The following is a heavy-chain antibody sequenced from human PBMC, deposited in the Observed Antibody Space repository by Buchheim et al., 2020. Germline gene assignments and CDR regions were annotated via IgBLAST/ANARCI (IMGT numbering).Heavy chain of an antibody. Sequence: QVQLQQWGAGLLKPSETLSLTCAVYGGSFSGYYWSWIRQPPGKGLEWIGEINHSGSTNYNPSLKSRVTISVDTSKNQFSLKLSSVTAADTAVYYCARTDFWSGYYPNLYYYYGMDVWGQGTT. CDR1: GGSFSGYY. V-gene: IGHV4-34*01. CDR3: ARTDFWSGYYPNLYYYYGMDV. CDR2: INHSGST. J-gene: IGHJ6*02. D-gene: IGHD3-3*01.